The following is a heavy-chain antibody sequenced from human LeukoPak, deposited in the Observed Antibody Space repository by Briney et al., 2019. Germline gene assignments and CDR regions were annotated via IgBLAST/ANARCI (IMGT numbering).Heavy chain of an antibody. J-gene: IGHJ4*02. D-gene: IGHD5-24*01. CDR2: INHSGST. CDR1: GGSFSGYY. V-gene: IGHV4-34*01. Sequence: SETLSLTCAVYGGSFSGYYWSWIRQPPGKGLEWIGEINHSGSTNFDPSLKSRVTISVDTSKNQFSLNLSSMTAADTAVYYCARSRLHPIIFDYWGQGALVTVSS. CDR3: ARSRLHPIIFDY.